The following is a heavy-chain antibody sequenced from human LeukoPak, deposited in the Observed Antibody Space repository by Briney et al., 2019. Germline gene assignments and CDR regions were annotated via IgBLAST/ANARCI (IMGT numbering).Heavy chain of an antibody. J-gene: IGHJ6*03. CDR2: IYTSGST. CDR3: ARRKFEYSSSSRASYYYYYMDV. Sequence: PAETLSLTCTASGYSISSGYYWSWIRQPPGKGLEWIGYIYTSGSTNYNPSLKSRVTISVDTSKNQFSLKLSSVTAADTAVYYCARRKFEYSSSSRASYYYYYMDVWGKGTTVTVSS. CDR1: GYSISSGYY. V-gene: IGHV4-4*09. D-gene: IGHD6-6*01.